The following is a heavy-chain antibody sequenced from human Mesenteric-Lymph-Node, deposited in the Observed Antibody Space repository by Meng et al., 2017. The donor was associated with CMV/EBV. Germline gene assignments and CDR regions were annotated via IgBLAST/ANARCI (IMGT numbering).Heavy chain of an antibody. D-gene: IGHD1-26*01. CDR3: ARDFSLRWELLRWHYYYGMDV. V-gene: IGHV3-9*01. CDR2: ISWNSGSI. Sequence: SLKISCAASGFTFDDYAMHWVRQAPGKGLEWVSGISWNSGSIGYADSVKGRFTISRDNSKNTLYLQMNSLRAEDTAVYYCARDFSLRWELLRWHYYYGMDVWGQGTTVTVSS. CDR1: GFTFDDYA. J-gene: IGHJ6*02.